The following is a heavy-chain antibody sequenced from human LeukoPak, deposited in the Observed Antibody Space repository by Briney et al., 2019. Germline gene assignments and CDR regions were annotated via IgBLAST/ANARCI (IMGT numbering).Heavy chain of an antibody. Sequence: GGTLLLSCAASGFTFGSYGMSWVRQAPRKGLEWVSGISASGASTYYADSVKGRFTISRDISTDTLYLQMNSLGVDDTAIYYCARGGIYGVKIDYWGQGSLVTVSS. CDR3: ARGGIYGVKIDY. CDR1: GFTFGSYG. CDR2: ISASGAST. V-gene: IGHV3-23*01. J-gene: IGHJ4*02. D-gene: IGHD6-13*01.